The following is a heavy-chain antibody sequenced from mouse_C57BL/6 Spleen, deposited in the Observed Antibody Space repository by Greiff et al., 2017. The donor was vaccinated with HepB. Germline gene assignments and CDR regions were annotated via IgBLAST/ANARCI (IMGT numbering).Heavy chain of an antibody. J-gene: IGHJ2*01. CDR3: ARGTRSPQLGFDY. CDR2: ISDGGSYT. V-gene: IGHV5-4*01. CDR1: GFTFSSYA. D-gene: IGHD4-1*02. Sequence: EVHLVESGGGLVKPGGSLKLSCAASGFTFSSYAMSWVRQTPEKRLEWVATISDGGSYTYYPDNVKGRFTISRDNAKNNLYLQMSHLKSEDTAMYYCARGTRSPQLGFDYWGQGTTLTVSS.